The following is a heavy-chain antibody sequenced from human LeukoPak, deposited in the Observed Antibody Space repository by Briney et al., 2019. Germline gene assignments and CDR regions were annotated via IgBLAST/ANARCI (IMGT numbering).Heavy chain of an antibody. CDR2: IWYDGSNE. V-gene: IGHV3-33*08. J-gene: IGHJ4*02. CDR3: ARDHSSGWYSDYFDY. CDR1: GFTFSIYG. Sequence: GRSLRLSCAASGFTFSIYGMHGVRQAPAKGLEWGAVIWYDGSNEYCADCVKGRFTISRDNSKNTLYMQMNSLRAEETAVYYCARDHSSGWYSDYFDYGGQGTLVTVSS. D-gene: IGHD6-19*01.